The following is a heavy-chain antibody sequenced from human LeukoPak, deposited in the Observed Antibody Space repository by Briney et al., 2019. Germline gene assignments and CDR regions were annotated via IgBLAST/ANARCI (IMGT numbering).Heavy chain of an antibody. D-gene: IGHD6-13*01. V-gene: IGHV1-2*02. J-gene: IGHJ6*03. CDR1: GYTFTGYY. CDR2: INPNSGGT. Sequence: ASVKVSCKASGYTFTGYYMHWVRQAPGQGLEWMGWINPNSGGTNYAQKFQGRVTMTRDTSISTAYMELSRLRSDDTAVYYCARGPGIAAAGSNYYTDVWGKGTTVTVSS. CDR3: ARGPGIAAAGSNYYTDV.